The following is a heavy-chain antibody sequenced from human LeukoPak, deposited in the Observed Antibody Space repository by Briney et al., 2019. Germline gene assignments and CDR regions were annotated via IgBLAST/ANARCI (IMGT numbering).Heavy chain of an antibody. V-gene: IGHV1-2*02. J-gene: IGHJ5*02. CDR2: INPNSGGT. Sequence: ASVKVSFKASGYTFTVYYMHWVRQAPGQGLEWMGWINPNSGGTNYAQKFQGRVTMTRDTSVSTAYMELSRLRSDDTAVYYCARYSGDDENWFDPWGQGTLVTVSS. D-gene: IGHD5-12*01. CDR1: GYTFTVYY. CDR3: ARYSGDDENWFDP.